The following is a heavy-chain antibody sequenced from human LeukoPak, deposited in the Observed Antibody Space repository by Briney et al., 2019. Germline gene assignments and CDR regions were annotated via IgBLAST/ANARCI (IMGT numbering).Heavy chain of an antibody. D-gene: IGHD6-13*01. CDR3: ARGPTEYSSSSV. J-gene: IGHJ4*02. CDR2: IIPIFGTA. Sequence: SVKVSCKASGGTFSSYAISWVRQAPGQGLEWMGGIIPIFGTANYAQKFQGRVTITADESTSTAYMELRSLRSDDTAVYYCARGPTEYSSSSVWGQGTLVTVSS. V-gene: IGHV1-69*01. CDR1: GGTFSSYA.